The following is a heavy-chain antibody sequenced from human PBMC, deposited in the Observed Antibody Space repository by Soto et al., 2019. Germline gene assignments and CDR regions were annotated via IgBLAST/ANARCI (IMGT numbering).Heavy chain of an antibody. V-gene: IGHV1-69*13. J-gene: IGHJ5*02. CDR3: ARMVVIPAGWFDP. Sequence: GASVKVSCKASGVTLSRNAISWVRQAPGQGLEWMGGIIPIFGTANYAQKFQGRVTITADESTSTAYMELSSLRSEDTAVYSSARMVVIPAGWFDPWGQGSLVTVSS. D-gene: IGHD2-15*01. CDR1: GVTLSRNA. CDR2: IIPIFGTA.